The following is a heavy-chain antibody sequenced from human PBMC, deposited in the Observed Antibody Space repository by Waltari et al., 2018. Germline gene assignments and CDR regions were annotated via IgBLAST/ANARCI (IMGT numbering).Heavy chain of an antibody. CDR1: AGSINNYF. CDR3: ARIQRGTYFPFDL. J-gene: IGHJ5*02. Sequence: QVHLQESGQGLVKPSETLSLTCTVSAGSINNYFWSWIRQSPGKGLEWIGYISYGGTTNYNPSLKSRVTISVDTSKKQFYLKLNSVTAADTAVYYCARIQRGTYFPFDLWGQGTLVSVSS. CDR2: ISYGGTT. D-gene: IGHD1-26*01. V-gene: IGHV4-59*01.